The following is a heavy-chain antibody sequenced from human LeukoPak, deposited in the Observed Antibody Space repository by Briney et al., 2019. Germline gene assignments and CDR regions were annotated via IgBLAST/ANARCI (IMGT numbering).Heavy chain of an antibody. CDR1: GFTFSNYW. V-gene: IGHV3-7*01. D-gene: IGHD3-10*01. Sequence: GGSLRLSCAASGFTFSNYWMSWVRQAPGKGLERVANIKQDGSEKYYIDSVKGRFTISRDNAKNSLYLQMNSLRVEDAAVYYCASMKGSGTYSSFDYWGQGTLVTVSS. CDR3: ASMKGSGTYSSFDY. J-gene: IGHJ4*02. CDR2: IKQDGSEK.